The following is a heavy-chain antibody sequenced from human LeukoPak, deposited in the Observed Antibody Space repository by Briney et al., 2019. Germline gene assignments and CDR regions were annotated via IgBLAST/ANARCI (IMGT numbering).Heavy chain of an antibody. V-gene: IGHV3-21*04. CDR3: ARDRSAYTFVD. D-gene: IGHD5-18*01. CDR2: ISPTSNYI. CDR1: GFTFSSYS. Sequence: PGGSLRHSCAASGFTFSSYSMNWVRQAPGKGLEWVSSISPTSNYIYYADSVKGRFTISRDTATNTLYMQMSSLRAEDTAVYYCARDRSAYTFVDWGEGTLDSVRS. J-gene: IGHJ4*02.